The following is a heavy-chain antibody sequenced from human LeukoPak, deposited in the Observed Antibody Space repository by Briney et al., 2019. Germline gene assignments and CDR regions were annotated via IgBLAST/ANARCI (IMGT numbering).Heavy chain of an antibody. CDR2: ISSSSSYI. CDR3: ARDLGSGYCTNGVCYTGDY. CDR1: GFTFSSYS. Sequence: GGSLRLSCAASGFTFSSYSMNWVRQAPGKGLEWVSSISSSSSYIYYADSVKGRFTISRDNAKNSLYLQMNSLRAEDTAVYYCARDLGSGYCTNGVCYTGDYWGQGTLVTVSS. D-gene: IGHD2-8*01. V-gene: IGHV3-21*01. J-gene: IGHJ4*02.